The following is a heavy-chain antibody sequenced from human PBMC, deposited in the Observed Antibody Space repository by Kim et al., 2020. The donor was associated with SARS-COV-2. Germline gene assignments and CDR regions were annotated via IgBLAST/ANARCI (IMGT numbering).Heavy chain of an antibody. Sequence: GGSLRLSCAASGFTFRRHGMHWVRQAPGKGLEWVAVISYDGSNKYYVDSVKGRFTISRDNSKNTVYLQMNSLRAEDTAVYHCAKTRSGYSGYFDYWGQGTLVTVSS. V-gene: IGHV3-30*18. CDR1: GFTFRRHG. D-gene: IGHD5-12*01. CDR2: ISYDGSNK. CDR3: AKTRSGYSGYFDY. J-gene: IGHJ4*02.